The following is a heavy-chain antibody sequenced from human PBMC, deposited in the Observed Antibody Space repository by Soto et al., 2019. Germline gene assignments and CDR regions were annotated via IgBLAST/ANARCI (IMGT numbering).Heavy chain of an antibody. CDR3: AREGAYGRWFDS. V-gene: IGHV1-69*06. J-gene: IGHJ5*01. Sequence: SVKVSCKASGGTFSSYAISWVRRAPGQGLEWMGGIIPIFGTANYAQKFQGRVTITADKSTSTAYMELSSLRSEDTAVYYCAREGAYGRWFDSWGQGTLVTVSS. CDR1: GGTFSSYA. D-gene: IGHD1-26*01. CDR2: IIPIFGTA.